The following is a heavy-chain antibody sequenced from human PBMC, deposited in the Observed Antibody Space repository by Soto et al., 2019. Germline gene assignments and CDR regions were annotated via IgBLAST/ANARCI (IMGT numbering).Heavy chain of an antibody. V-gene: IGHV3-15*01. CDR1: GFTFSNAW. J-gene: IGHJ5*02. CDR3: TTAFITMVRGVIVP. D-gene: IGHD3-10*01. CDR2: INSKTGGGTT. Sequence: EVQLVESGGGLVEPGGSLTLSCAASGFTFSNAWMSWVRQAPGKGLEWVGRINSKTGGGTTDYVAPVKGRFTISRDDSKNTLYLQMNSRKTVDTDVYYGTTAFITMVRGVIVPWGQGTLVTVSS.